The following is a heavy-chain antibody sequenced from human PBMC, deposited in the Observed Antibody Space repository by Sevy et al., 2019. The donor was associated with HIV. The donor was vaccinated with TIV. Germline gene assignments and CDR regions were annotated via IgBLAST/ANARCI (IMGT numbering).Heavy chain of an antibody. V-gene: IGHV4-34*01. CDR1: GGSFSNDD. D-gene: IGHD3-22*01. CDR3: ARWRGTRVTMMVVVTSGYFVN. CDR2: INHSGST. J-gene: IGHJ4*02. Sequence: SETLSLTCAVYGGSFSNDDWSWIRQPPGKGLEWIGEINHSGSTNYNPSLKSRVTISIDTSKNQFSLKLTFVTAADTAVYYCARWRGTRVTMMVVVTSGYFVNWGQGALVTVSS.